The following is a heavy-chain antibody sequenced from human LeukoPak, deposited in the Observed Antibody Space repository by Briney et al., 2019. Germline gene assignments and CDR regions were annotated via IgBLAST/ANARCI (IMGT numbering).Heavy chain of an antibody. V-gene: IGHV3-21*01. CDR3: AREVREYQLLGSIDY. J-gene: IGHJ4*02. Sequence: PGGSLRLSCAASGFTFSSYSMNWVRQAPGKGLEWVSSISSSSSYIYYADSVKGRFTISRDNAKNSLYLQINSLRAEDTAVYYCAREVREYQLLGSIDYWGQGTLVTVSS. CDR2: ISSSSSYI. CDR1: GFTFSSYS. D-gene: IGHD2-2*01.